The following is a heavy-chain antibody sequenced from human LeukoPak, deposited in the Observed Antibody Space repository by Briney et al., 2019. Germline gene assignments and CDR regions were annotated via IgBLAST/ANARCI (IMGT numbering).Heavy chain of an antibody. J-gene: IGHJ4*02. D-gene: IGHD1-26*01. Sequence: PSETLSLTCTVSGGSISSYYWSWIRQPPGKGLDWIGYIHYSGSTSYNPSRKSRVTISVDTSKNQFSLKLSSVTAADTAVYYCARGYSGSYGRFDYWGQGTLVTVSS. CDR1: GGSISSYY. CDR2: IHYSGST. CDR3: ARGYSGSYGRFDY. V-gene: IGHV4-59*01.